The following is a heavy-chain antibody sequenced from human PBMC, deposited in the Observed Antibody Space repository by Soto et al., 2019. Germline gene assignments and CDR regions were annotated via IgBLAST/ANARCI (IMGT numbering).Heavy chain of an antibody. Sequence: GGSLRLSCAASGFTFSSYAMNWVRQAPGRGLEWVSAISGSGSSTYYVDSVKGRLTISRDKSKTTLYLQMSGLRAEDTAIYYCARAYSGSHPLDYWGQGTLVTVSS. CDR3: ARAYSGSHPLDY. CDR1: GFTFSSYA. J-gene: IGHJ4*02. CDR2: ISGSGSST. V-gene: IGHV3-23*01. D-gene: IGHD6-25*01.